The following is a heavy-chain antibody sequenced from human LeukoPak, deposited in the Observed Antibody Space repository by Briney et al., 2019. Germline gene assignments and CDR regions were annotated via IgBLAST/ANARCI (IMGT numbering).Heavy chain of an antibody. CDR1: GGSIGSYY. Sequence: SETLSLTCTVSGGSIGSYYWSWIRQPPGKGLEWIGYISYSGSTNYNPSLKSRVTISIDTSKNQFSLKLSSLTAADTAVYYCARARYGGYDYYFDYWGQGTLVTVSS. CDR3: ARARYGGYDYYFDY. D-gene: IGHD5-12*01. J-gene: IGHJ4*02. V-gene: IGHV4-59*08. CDR2: ISYSGST.